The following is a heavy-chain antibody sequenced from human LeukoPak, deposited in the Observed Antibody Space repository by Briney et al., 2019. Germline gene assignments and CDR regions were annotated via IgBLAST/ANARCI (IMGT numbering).Heavy chain of an antibody. V-gene: IGHV3-23*01. J-gene: IGHJ4*02. CDR1: GFTFSSYA. CDR2: ISGSGGST. D-gene: IGHD3-22*01. CDR3: ARRYYDSSGFDY. Sequence: TGGSLRLSCAASGFTFSSYAMSWVRQAPGKGLEGVSAISGSGGSTYYADSVKGRFTISRDNSKNTLYLQMNSLRAEDTAVYYCARRYYDSSGFDYWGQGTLVTVSS.